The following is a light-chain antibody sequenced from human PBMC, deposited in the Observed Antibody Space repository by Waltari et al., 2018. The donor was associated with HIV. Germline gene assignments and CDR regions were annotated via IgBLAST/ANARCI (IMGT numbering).Light chain of an antibody. V-gene: IGLV2-14*01. CDR3: SSYTSTSTGV. J-gene: IGLJ1*01. CDR1: SSDVGGYNY. CDR2: EVS. Sequence: QSALTQPASVSGSPGQSITISCTGTSSDVGGYNYVSWYQQHPGKAPKFMIYEVSNLPSGVSKRFSGSKSGNTASLTISGLQAEDEADYYCSSYTSTSTGVFGTGTKVTVL.